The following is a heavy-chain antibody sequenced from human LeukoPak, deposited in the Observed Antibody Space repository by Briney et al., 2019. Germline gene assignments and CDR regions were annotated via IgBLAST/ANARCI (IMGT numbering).Heavy chain of an antibody. CDR3: ARGYCSGGSCYSEVNYFDY. J-gene: IGHJ4*02. V-gene: IGHV1-2*02. Sequence: ASVTVSCKASGYTFTGYYIHWVRQAPRQGLEWMGWINPNSGGTNYAQKFQGMVTMTRDTSISTAYMELSRLRSDDTAVYYCARGYCSGGSCYSEVNYFDYWGQGTLVTVSS. CDR2: INPNSGGT. D-gene: IGHD2-15*01. CDR1: GYTFTGYY.